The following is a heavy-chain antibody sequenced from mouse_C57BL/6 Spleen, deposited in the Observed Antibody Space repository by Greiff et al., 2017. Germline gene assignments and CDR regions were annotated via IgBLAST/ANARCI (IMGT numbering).Heavy chain of an antibody. J-gene: IGHJ3*01. D-gene: IGHD1-1*01. Sequence: VQLKESGEGLVKPGGSLKLSCAASGFTFSSYAMSWVRQTPEKRLEWVAYISSGGDYIYYADTVKGRFTISRDNARNTLYLQMSSLKSEDTAMYYCTRDHYYGSRDWFAYWGQGTLVTVSA. CDR3: TRDHYYGSRDWFAY. CDR2: ISSGGDYI. V-gene: IGHV5-9-1*02. CDR1: GFTFSSYA.